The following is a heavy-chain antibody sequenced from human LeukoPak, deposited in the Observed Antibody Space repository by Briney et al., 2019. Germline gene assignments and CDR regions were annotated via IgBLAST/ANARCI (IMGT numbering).Heavy chain of an antibody. D-gene: IGHD5-24*01. V-gene: IGHV3-23*01. CDR1: GFTFSSYS. CDR2: ISDSGESP. Sequence: GGSLRLSCAASGFTFSSYSMNWVRQAPGKGLEWVCGISDSGESPYYANSVEGRFTISRDNSKNTLYLEINSLRAEDTAVYYCAKKSRDGYNPFDYVGQGTLVTVSS. CDR3: AKKSRDGYNPFDY. J-gene: IGHJ4*02.